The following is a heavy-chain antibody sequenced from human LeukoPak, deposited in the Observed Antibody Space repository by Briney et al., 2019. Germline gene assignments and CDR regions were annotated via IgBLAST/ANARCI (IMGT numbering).Heavy chain of an antibody. D-gene: IGHD6-19*01. J-gene: IGHJ4*02. CDR1: GGSFSGYY. CDR3: AGPTKYSSGWPGI. V-gene: IGHV4-59*08. Sequence: KASETLSLTCAVYGGSFSGYYWSWIRQPPGKGLEWIGYIYYSGSTSYNPSLKSRVTISVDTSKNQFSLKLSSVTAADTAVYYCAGPTKYSSGWPGIWGQGTLVTVSS. CDR2: IYYSGST.